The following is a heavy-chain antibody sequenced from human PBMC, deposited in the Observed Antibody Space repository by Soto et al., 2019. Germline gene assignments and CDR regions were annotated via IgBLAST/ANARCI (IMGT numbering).Heavy chain of an antibody. Sequence: QVQLVESGGGVVQPGRSLRLSCAASGFTFSSYTMHWVRQAPGKGLEWVAVISYDGSNNNYADSVKGRSTISRDNSKNTLYLQMNSLRAEDTAVYYCARDGGTSRYDTFDVWGQGTMVTVSS. CDR1: GFTFSSYT. J-gene: IGHJ3*01. CDR3: ARDGGTSRYDTFDV. D-gene: IGHD3-9*01. V-gene: IGHV3-30-3*01. CDR2: ISYDGSNN.